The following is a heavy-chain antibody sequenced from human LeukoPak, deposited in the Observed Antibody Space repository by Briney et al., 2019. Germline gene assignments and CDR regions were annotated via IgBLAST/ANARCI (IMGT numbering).Heavy chain of an antibody. CDR3: ARDGSSSRGDYFDY. CDR1: GGSFSGYY. D-gene: IGHD6-13*01. V-gene: IGHV4-34*01. CDR2: INHSGST. Sequence: LKPSETLSLTCAVYGGSFSGYYWRWIRQPPGKGLEWIGEINHSGSTNYNPSLKSRVTISVDTSKNQFSLKLSSVTAADTAVYYCARDGSSSRGDYFDYWGQGTLVTVSS. J-gene: IGHJ4*02.